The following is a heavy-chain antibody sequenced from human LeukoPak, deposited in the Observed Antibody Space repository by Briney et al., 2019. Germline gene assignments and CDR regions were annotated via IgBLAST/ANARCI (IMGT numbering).Heavy chain of an antibody. Sequence: GGSLRLSCAASGFTFSSYAINWVRQAPGKGLEWVSTISIGGGSTYYADSVKGRFTISRDSSTNTLYLQLSSLRAEDTAIYYCARGGSVFAYFFDYWGQGTLVTVSS. D-gene: IGHD3-10*01. CDR3: ARGGSVFAYFFDY. V-gene: IGHV3-23*01. CDR2: ISIGGGST. J-gene: IGHJ4*02. CDR1: GFTFSSYA.